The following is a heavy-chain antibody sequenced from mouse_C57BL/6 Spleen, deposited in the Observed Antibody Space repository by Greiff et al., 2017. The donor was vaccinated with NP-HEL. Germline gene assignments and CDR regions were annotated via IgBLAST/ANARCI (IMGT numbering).Heavy chain of an antibody. V-gene: IGHV1-80*01. CDR2: IYPGDGDT. J-gene: IGHJ2*01. Sequence: VKLVESGAELVKPGASVKISCKASGYAFSSYWMNWVKQRPGKGLEWIGQIYPGDGDTNYNGKVKGKATLTADKSSSTAYMQLSSLTSEDSAVYFCARRRTREGYFDYWGQGTTLTVSS. CDR3: ARRRTREGYFDY. D-gene: IGHD1-3*01. CDR1: GYAFSSYW.